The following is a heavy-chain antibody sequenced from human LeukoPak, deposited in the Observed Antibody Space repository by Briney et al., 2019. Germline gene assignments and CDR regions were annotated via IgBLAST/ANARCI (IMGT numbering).Heavy chain of an antibody. CDR1: GFTFSSNV. CDR3: ARGTQYLGFDY. V-gene: IGHV3-48*03. D-gene: IGHD3-16*01. J-gene: IGHJ4*02. Sequence: PGGSLRLSCAASGFTFSSNVMHWVRLAPGKGLEWVSYICGRGSTKYYADSVKGRFTISRDNAENSLYLQMDRLRAEDTAVYYCARGTQYLGFDYWGQGTLVTVSS. CDR2: ICGRGSTK.